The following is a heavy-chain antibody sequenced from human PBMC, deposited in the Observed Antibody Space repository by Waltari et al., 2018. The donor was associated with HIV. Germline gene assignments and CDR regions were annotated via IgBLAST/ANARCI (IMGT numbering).Heavy chain of an antibody. CDR2: LNPRSGDT. CDR1: GYTFIGYF. CDR3: HRPWDSDHWGSDL. Sequence: QDQLIQSGTEVKEPGASLSVSCRASGYTFIGYFIHWVRQAPGQGLEWMGDLNPRSGDTEYAQKFRGRVTLTGDTSVNTAYLDLKGLRFDDTATYFCHRPWDSDHWGSDLWGQGTLVIVS. J-gene: IGHJ4*01. V-gene: IGHV1-2*02. D-gene: IGHD3-16*01.